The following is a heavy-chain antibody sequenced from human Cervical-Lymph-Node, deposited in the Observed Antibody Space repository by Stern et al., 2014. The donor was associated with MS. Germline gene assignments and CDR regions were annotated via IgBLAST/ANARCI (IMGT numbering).Heavy chain of an antibody. J-gene: IGHJ4*02. V-gene: IGHV3-30*01. Sequence: VQLVESGGGVVQPGRSLRLSCAASGFTFSSYAMHWVRQVPGKGLEWVAVISYDGSNKYYADSVKGRFTISRDNSKNTLYLQMNSLRAEDTAVYYCARDSGWYFDYWGQGTLVTVSS. CDR2: ISYDGSNK. CDR1: GFTFSSYA. CDR3: ARDSGWYFDY. D-gene: IGHD6-19*01.